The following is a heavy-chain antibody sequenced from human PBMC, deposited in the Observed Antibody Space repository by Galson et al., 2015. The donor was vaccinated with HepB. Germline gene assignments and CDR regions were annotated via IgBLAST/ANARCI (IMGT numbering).Heavy chain of an antibody. CDR1: GFTFTSST. D-gene: IGHD5-12*01. CDR3: AAVAYSGYDSFDY. CDR2: IVVGSGNT. Sequence: SVKVSCKASGFTFTSSTMQWVRQARGQRLEWIGWIVVGSGNTNYAQKFQERVTITRDMSTSTTYMELSSLRSEDTAVYYCAAVAYSGYDSFDYWGQGTLVTVSS. V-gene: IGHV1-58*02. J-gene: IGHJ4*02.